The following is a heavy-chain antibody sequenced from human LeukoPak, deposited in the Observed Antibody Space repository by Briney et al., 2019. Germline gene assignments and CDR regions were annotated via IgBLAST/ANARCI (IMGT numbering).Heavy chain of an antibody. D-gene: IGHD6-19*01. CDR2: IKQDGREK. Sequence: GGSLRLSCAASGFTFSSYWMSWVRQAPGKGLEWVANIKQDGREKYYVDSVKGRFTISRDNAKNSLYLQMNSLRAEDTAVYYCARARGDRYSSGWSYFDYWGQGTLVTVSS. CDR3: ARARGDRYSSGWSYFDY. V-gene: IGHV3-7*04. CDR1: GFTFSSYW. J-gene: IGHJ4*02.